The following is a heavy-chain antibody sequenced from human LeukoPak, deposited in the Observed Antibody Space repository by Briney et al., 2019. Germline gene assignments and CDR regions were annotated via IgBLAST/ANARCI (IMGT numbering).Heavy chain of an antibody. V-gene: IGHV3-74*01. CDR2: ISSDGTDT. D-gene: IGHD2-8*02. Sequence: GGSLRLSCAASGFTFSGYWMHWVRQAPGKGLVWVSGISSDGTDTNYADSVKGRFTISRDNAKNTLYLQMNSLRADDTAVYYCVGDILVMGYWGQGTPVTVSS. J-gene: IGHJ4*02. CDR3: VGDILVMGY. CDR1: GFTFSGYW.